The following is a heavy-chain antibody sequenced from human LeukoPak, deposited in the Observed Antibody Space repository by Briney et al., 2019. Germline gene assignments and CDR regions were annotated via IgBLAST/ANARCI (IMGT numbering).Heavy chain of an antibody. CDR3: ARGWSADYFDY. D-gene: IGHD2-15*01. Sequence: PGGSLRLSCAASGFTFSSYNMNWVRQAPGKGLEWVSSISSSSSYIYYADSLKGRFTISRDNAKNSLYLQMNSLRAEDTAVYYCARGWSADYFDYWGQGILVTVSS. CDR1: GFTFSSYN. J-gene: IGHJ4*02. CDR2: ISSSSSYI. V-gene: IGHV3-21*01.